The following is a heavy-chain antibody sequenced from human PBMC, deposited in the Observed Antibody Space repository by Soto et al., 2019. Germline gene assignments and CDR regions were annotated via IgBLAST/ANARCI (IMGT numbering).Heavy chain of an antibody. D-gene: IGHD3-10*01. CDR1: GFSFSTYS. V-gene: IGHV3-48*02. J-gene: IGHJ3*02. CDR2: ISSGSSTI. Sequence: EVQLVESGGGLVQPGGSLRLSCAASGFSFSTYSMSWVRQAPGKGLEWISYISSGSSTIYFANSVKGRFTISRDNAKSSLFLQMDSLRDDDSAVYYCASHRVPFAFDIWGQGTMVTVSS. CDR3: ASHRVPFAFDI.